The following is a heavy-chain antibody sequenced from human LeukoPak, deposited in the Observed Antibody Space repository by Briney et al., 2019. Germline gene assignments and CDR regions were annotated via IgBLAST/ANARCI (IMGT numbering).Heavy chain of an antibody. CDR2: IWYDGSNK. CDR3: ARDPGSGRERYYFDY. CDR1: GFTFSSYG. D-gene: IGHD1-26*01. V-gene: IGHV3-33*01. J-gene: IGHJ4*02. Sequence: GGSLRLSCAASGFTFSSYGMHWVRQAPGKGLEWVAVIWYDGSNKYYADSVKGRFTISRDNSKNTLYLQMDSLRAEDTAVYYCARDPGSGRERYYFDYWGQGTLVTVSS.